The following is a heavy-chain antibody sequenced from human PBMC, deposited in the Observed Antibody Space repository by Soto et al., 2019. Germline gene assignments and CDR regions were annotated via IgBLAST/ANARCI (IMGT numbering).Heavy chain of an antibody. D-gene: IGHD6-6*01. V-gene: IGHV1-69*01. Sequence: QVQLVQSGAEVKKPGSSVKVSCKASGGTFSSYAISWVRQAPGQGLEWMGGIIPIFGTANYAQKFQGRVTINADESTSTAYMELSSLRAEDTAVYYCARGEYSSSSIGDYYYYYGMDVWGQGTTVTVSS. CDR3: ARGEYSSSSIGDYYYYYGMDV. CDR2: IIPIFGTA. CDR1: GGTFSSYA. J-gene: IGHJ6*02.